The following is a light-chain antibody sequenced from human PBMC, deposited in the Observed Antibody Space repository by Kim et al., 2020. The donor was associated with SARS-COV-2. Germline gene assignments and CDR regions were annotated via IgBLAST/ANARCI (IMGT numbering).Light chain of an antibody. CDR1: SSAVGSYNL. CDR3: CSYAGGREV. CDR2: EVR. V-gene: IGLV2-23*02. Sequence: QSALTQPAYVSGSPGQSITISCTGASSAVGSYNLVSWYQKHPGNAPKLMIYEVRKRPSGVSNRFSGSKSGNSASLKISGLQAEDEADYYCCSYAGGREVCGGWSQLTVL. J-gene: IGLJ3*02.